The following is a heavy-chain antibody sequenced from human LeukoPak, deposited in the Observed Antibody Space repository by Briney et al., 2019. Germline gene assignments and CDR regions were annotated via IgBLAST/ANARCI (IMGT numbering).Heavy chain of an antibody. J-gene: IGHJ3*01. Sequence: KPGGSLRLSCAASGFTFRDYYMGWIRQAPGKGLEWISYITSTGSSTYYAECVEGRFTISRDNAKNSLYLQMNGLRADDTAVYYCARAHWDGFDVWGQGTVVTVSS. CDR3: ARAHWDGFDV. V-gene: IGHV3-11*04. CDR1: GFTFRDYY. CDR2: ITSTGSST.